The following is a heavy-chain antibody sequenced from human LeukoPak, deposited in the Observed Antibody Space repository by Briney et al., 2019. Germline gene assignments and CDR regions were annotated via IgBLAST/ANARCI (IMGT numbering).Heavy chain of an antibody. D-gene: IGHD1-26*01. CDR3: ARDGRATYDY. CDR2: ISSSSSYI. CDR1: GFTFSSYS. J-gene: IGHJ4*02. Sequence: GGSLRLSCAASGFTFSSYSMNWVRQAPGKGLEWVSSISSSSSYIYYADSVRGRFTISRDNAKNSLYLQMNSLRAEDTAVYYCARDGRATYDYWGQGTLVTVSS. V-gene: IGHV3-21*01.